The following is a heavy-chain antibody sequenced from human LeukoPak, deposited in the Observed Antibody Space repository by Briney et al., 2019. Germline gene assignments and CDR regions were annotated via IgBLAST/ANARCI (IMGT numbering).Heavy chain of an antibody. D-gene: IGHD4-17*01. V-gene: IGHV3-64*01. Sequence: GGSLRLSCAASGFTFSSCAMHWVRQAPGKGLEYVSAISSNGGSTYYANSVKGRFTISRDNSKNTLYLQMGSLRAEDMAVYYCARRDKDYGDLDYWGQGTLVTVSS. CDR3: ARRDKDYGDLDY. CDR1: GFTFSSCA. CDR2: ISSNGGST. J-gene: IGHJ4*02.